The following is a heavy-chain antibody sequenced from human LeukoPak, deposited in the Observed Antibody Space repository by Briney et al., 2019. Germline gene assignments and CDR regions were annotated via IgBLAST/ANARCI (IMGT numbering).Heavy chain of an antibody. D-gene: IGHD3-10*01. CDR3: ARGYGSGASGPYYFDY. V-gene: IGHV3-7*04. CDR1: GFTFSSYW. CDR2: IKQDGSDR. J-gene: IGHJ4*02. Sequence: PGGSLRLSCAASGFTFSSYWMSWVRQAPGKGLDWVANIKQDGSDRYYVDSVKGRFTISRDNAKNSLYLQVNSPRVEDTAVYYCARGYGSGASGPYYFDYWGQGTLVSVPS.